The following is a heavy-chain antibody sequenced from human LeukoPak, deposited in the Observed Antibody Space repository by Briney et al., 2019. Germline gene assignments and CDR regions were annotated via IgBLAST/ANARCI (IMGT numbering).Heavy chain of an antibody. CDR1: GFTFSSHA. J-gene: IGHJ6*02. Sequence: PGRSLRLSCAASGFTFSSHAMLWVRQAPGKGLEWVAVISYDGSNKYYADSVKGRFTISRDNSKNTLYLQMNSLRAEDTAVYYCARDLRAQYSSGWLNYYYYYGMDVWGQGTTVTVSS. V-gene: IGHV3-30-3*01. CDR2: ISYDGSNK. D-gene: IGHD6-19*01. CDR3: ARDLRAQYSSGWLNYYYYYGMDV.